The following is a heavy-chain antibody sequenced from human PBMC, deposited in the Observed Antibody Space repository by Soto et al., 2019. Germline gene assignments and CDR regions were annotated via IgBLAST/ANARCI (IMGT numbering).Heavy chain of an antibody. CDR3: ASSGRSKGDGYNIYYFDY. CDR2: IIPIFGTA. V-gene: IGHV1-69*13. Sequence: SVKVSCKASGGTFSSYAISWVRQAPGQGLEWMGGIIPIFGTANYAQKFQGRVTITADESTSTAYMELSSLRSEDTAVYYCASSGRSKGDGYNIYYFDYWGQGALATVSS. CDR1: GGTFSSYA. D-gene: IGHD3-9*01. J-gene: IGHJ4*02.